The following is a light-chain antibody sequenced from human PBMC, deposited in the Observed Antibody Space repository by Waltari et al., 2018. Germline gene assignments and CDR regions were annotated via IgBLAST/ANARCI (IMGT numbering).Light chain of an antibody. CDR1: SSNVATNF. CDR2: KNN. J-gene: IGLJ1*01. CDR3: SSWDDSLEGHV. Sequence: QPVMTQPPSVSAPPGQRVTISCSGSSSNVATNFVNRYHYVPGTAPKLLIYKNNDRPSGVPDRFSASKSGTSASLAISGLQPEDEADYYCSSWDDSLEGHVFGTGTRVSVL. V-gene: IGLV1-44*01.